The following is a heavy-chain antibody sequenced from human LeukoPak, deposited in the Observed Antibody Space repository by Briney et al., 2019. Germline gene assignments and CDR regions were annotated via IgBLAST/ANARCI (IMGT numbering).Heavy chain of an antibody. CDR2: ISTGGDYT. V-gene: IGHV3-23*01. CDR3: AKVLRSGELLGFDS. CDR1: GFTFSSYA. Sequence: GGSLRLSCAASGFTFSSYAMSWVRQAPGEGLEWVSAISTGGDYTYYADSVKGRFAISRDNSKNTLYLQMNSLRAEDTAVYYCAKVLRSGELLGFDSWGQGTLVTVSS. D-gene: IGHD1-26*01. J-gene: IGHJ4*02.